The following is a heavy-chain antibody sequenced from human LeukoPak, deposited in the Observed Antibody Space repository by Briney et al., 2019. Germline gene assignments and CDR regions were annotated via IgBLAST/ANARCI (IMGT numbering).Heavy chain of an antibody. Sequence: GGSLRLSCAASGFTCSSYSMNWVRQAPGKGLEWVSSISSSSSYIYYADSVKGRFTISRDNAKNSLYLQMNSLRAEDTAVYYCERSVDGYNFFDYWGQGTLVTVSS. J-gene: IGHJ4*02. CDR1: GFTCSSYS. D-gene: IGHD5-24*01. CDR2: ISSSSSYI. CDR3: ERSVDGYNFFDY. V-gene: IGHV3-21*01.